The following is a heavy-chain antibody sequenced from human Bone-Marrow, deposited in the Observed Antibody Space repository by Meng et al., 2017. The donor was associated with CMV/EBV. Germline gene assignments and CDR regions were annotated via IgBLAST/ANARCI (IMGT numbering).Heavy chain of an antibody. J-gene: IGHJ4*02. CDR2: INPSGGST. CDR1: GYTFTDYT. D-gene: IGHD3-22*01. CDR3: ARAMMSGYYPDFDY. V-gene: IGHV1-46*01. Sequence: ASVKVSCKASGYTFTDYTLHWVRQAPGQGLEWMGIINPSGGSTSYAQKFQGRVTMTRDTSTSTVYMELSSLRSEDTAVYYCARAMMSGYYPDFDYWGQGTLVTVSS.